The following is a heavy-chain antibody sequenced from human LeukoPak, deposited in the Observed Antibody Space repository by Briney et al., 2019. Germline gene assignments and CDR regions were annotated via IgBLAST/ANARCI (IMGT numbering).Heavy chain of an antibody. CDR3: ARPPGEHCGEARCYV. J-gene: IGHJ4*02. CDR1: GFLARGNY. D-gene: IGHD2-2*01. V-gene: IGHV3-53*01. Sequence: PGGSLRLSSAASGFLARGNYMNWVPQGPGKGLEWVAIIYRDGTRFYGDYVKGRFTISRDNSKNTLYLEMNSLRADDTGVYYCARPPGEHCGEARCYVGGQGTLVTVSS. CDR2: IYRDGTR.